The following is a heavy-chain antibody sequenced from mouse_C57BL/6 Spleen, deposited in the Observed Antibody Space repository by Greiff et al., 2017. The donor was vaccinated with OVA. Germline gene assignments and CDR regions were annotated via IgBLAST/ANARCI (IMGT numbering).Heavy chain of an antibody. V-gene: IGHV1-64*01. CDR3: ARGPPSTVVDGEYYFDY. Sequence: QVQLKQPGAELVKPGASVKLSCKASGYTFTSYWMHWVKQRPGQGLEWIGMIHPNSGSTNYNEKFKSKATLTVDKSSSTAYMQLSSLTSEDSAVYYCARGPPSTVVDGEYYFDYWGQGTTLTVSS. D-gene: IGHD1-1*01. CDR2: IHPNSGST. CDR1: GYTFTSYW. J-gene: IGHJ2*01.